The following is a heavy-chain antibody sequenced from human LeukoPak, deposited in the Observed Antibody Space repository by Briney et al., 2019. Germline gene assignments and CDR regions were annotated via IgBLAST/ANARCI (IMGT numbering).Heavy chain of an antibody. D-gene: IGHD3-9*01. CDR2: INTNTGNP. J-gene: IGHJ5*02. Sequence: ASVKVSCKASGYTFTSYAMNWVRQAPGQGLEWMGWINTNTGNPTYAQGFTGRFVFSLDTSVSTAYLQISSLKAEDTAVYYCARDAGEAAYYDILTGPRLYNWFDPWGQGTLVTVSS. CDR1: GYTFTSYA. V-gene: IGHV7-4-1*02. CDR3: ARDAGEAAYYDILTGPRLYNWFDP.